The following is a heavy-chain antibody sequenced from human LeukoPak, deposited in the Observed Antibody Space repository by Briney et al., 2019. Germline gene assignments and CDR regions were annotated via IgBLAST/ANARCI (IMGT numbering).Heavy chain of an antibody. CDR1: GNYW. J-gene: IGHJ4*02. Sequence: GGSLRLSCAASGNYWMHWVRQVPGKGLVWVSHINSDGSWTSYADSVKGRFTISKDNSKNTVYLQMNSLRAEDTAVYYCVSFSETYWGRGTLVTVSS. CDR2: INSDGSWT. D-gene: IGHD2/OR15-2a*01. V-gene: IGHV3-74*01. CDR3: VSFSETY.